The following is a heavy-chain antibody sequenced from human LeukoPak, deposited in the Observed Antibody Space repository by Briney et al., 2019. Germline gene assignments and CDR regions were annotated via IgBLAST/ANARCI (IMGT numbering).Heavy chain of an antibody. CDR3: ARDVVRADPPEYCFDY. CDR2: INPNSGGT. Sequence: ASVKVSCKASGYTFTGYYIHWVRQAPGQGLEWMGWINPNSGGTKYAQNFQGRVTMTRDTSISTAYMELSRLRSDDTAVYYCARDVVRADPPEYCFDYWGHGTQVTVSS. V-gene: IGHV1-2*02. CDR1: GYTFTGYY. J-gene: IGHJ4*01. D-gene: IGHD3-10*01.